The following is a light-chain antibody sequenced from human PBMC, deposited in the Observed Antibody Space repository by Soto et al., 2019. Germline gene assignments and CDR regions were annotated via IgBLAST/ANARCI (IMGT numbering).Light chain of an antibody. J-gene: IGLJ2*01. Sequence: QSALTQPASVSGSPGQSIAISCTGTSSDVGGYDQVSWYQQHPGKAPKLMIYAVTTRPSGVSNRFSGSKSGNTASLTISGLQAEDEADYYCSSYTGSGTFFGRGTKLTVL. CDR1: SSDVGGYDQ. V-gene: IGLV2-14*01. CDR3: SSYTGSGTF. CDR2: AVT.